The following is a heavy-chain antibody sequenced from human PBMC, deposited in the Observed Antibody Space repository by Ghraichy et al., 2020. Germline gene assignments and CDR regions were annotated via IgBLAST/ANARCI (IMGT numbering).Heavy chain of an antibody. CDR2: ISSSSSTI. CDR1: GFTFSSYS. CDR3: ARGPGDSSGNYYVDWFDP. V-gene: IGHV3-48*04. Sequence: LSLTCAASGFTFSSYSMNWVRQAPGKGLEWVSYISSSSSTIYYADCVKGRFTISRDNAKNSLYLQMNSLRVEDTAVYYCARGPGDSSGNYYVDWFDPWGQGTLVTVSS. J-gene: IGHJ5*02. D-gene: IGHD3-22*01.